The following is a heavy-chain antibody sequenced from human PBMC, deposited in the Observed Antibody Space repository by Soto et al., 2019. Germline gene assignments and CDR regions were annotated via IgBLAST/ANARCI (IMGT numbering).Heavy chain of an antibody. D-gene: IGHD1-1*01. V-gene: IGHV3-23*01. J-gene: IGHJ4*02. CDR3: ASVQYRAYIQHFDY. CDR2: ITGIVGST. Sequence: PGWSLRLSGSAAVFTFIIFAMGGVRHAPGNALDCVSTITGIVGSTFYSHSLKVRFTISRENSKNTMSLQMKSLRVEDKDIYYCASVQYRAYIQHFDYWGQGKLVTVSS. CDR1: VFTFIIFA.